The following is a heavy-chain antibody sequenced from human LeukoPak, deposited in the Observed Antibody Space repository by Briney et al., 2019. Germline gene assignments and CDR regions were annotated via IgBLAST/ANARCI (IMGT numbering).Heavy chain of an antibody. CDR1: GGSISSHY. J-gene: IGHJ3*02. CDR2: IYYSGST. D-gene: IGHD3-22*01. Sequence: PSETLSLTCSVSGGSISSHYWSWIRQPPGKGLEWIGYIYYSGSTKYNPSLKSRVTISIDTSKNQLSLKLRSVTAADTAVYYCASRPSAYYYDSSGYYRDAFDIWGQGTMVTVSS. CDR3: ASRPSAYYYDSSGYYRDAFDI. V-gene: IGHV4-59*08.